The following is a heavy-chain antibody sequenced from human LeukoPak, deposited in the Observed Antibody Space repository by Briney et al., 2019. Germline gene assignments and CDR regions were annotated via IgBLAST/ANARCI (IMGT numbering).Heavy chain of an antibody. J-gene: IGHJ6*03. CDR1: GFTFSSYS. CDR2: ISSSSSYI. CDR3: ARSSSSFANYYYYMDV. Sequence: GGSLRLSCAASGFTFSSYSMNWVRQAPGKGLEWVSSISSSSSYIYYADSVKGRFTISSDKATNSVYLQMNSLRAEDTAVYYCARSSSSFANYYYYMDVWGKGTTVTVSS. D-gene: IGHD6-13*01. V-gene: IGHV3-21*01.